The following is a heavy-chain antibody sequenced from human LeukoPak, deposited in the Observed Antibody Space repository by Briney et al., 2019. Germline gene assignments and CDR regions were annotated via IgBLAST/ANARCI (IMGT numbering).Heavy chain of an antibody. CDR1: GFTSDDYA. Sequence: PGGSLRLSCAASGFTSDDYAMHWVRQAPGKGLEWVSGISWNSGSIGYADSVKGRFTISRDNAKNSLYLQMNSLRAEDTALYYCAKDPNYYGSGSYDYWGQGTLVTVSS. CDR3: AKDPNYYGSGSYDY. D-gene: IGHD3-10*01. CDR2: ISWNSGSI. V-gene: IGHV3-9*02. J-gene: IGHJ4*02.